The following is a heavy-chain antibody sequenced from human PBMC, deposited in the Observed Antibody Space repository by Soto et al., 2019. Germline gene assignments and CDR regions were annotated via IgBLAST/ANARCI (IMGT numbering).Heavy chain of an antibody. Sequence: QVQLQESGPGLVKPSETLSLTCTVSGGSTHSYYWAWIRQPPGKGLEWMGYVYYNGDTNYNPSLKSRVTISVGASKNQFSLKLTSVTPADTAVYYCARGHGHGGSSFDFWGQGTLVTVSS. CDR3: ARGHGHGGSSFDF. V-gene: IGHV4-59*01. CDR1: GGSTHSYY. J-gene: IGHJ4*02. D-gene: IGHD2-15*01. CDR2: VYYNGDT.